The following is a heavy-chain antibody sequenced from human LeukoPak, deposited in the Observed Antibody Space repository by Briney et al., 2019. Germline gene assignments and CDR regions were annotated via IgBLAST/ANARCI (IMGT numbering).Heavy chain of an antibody. Sequence: ASVKVSCKASGYTFTGYYMHWVRQAPGQGLEWMGWINPNSGGTNYAQKFQGWVTMTRDTSISTAYMELSRLRSDDTAVYYCARSDYYYYGMDVWGQGTTVTVSS. CDR1: GYTFTGYY. CDR2: INPNSGGT. J-gene: IGHJ6*02. V-gene: IGHV1-2*04. CDR3: ARSDYYYYGMDV.